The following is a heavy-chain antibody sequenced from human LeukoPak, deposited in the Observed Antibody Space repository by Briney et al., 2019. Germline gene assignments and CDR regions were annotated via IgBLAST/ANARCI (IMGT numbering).Heavy chain of an antibody. Sequence: SVKVSCKASGGTFSSYAISWVRQAPGQGLEWMGGIIPIFGTANYAQKFQGRVTITADESTSTAYMELSSLRSEDTAVYYCAREGSRFGELLYYWGQGTLVTVSS. CDR1: GGTFSSYA. CDR2: IIPIFGTA. CDR3: AREGSRFGELLYY. D-gene: IGHD3-10*01. J-gene: IGHJ4*02. V-gene: IGHV1-69*13.